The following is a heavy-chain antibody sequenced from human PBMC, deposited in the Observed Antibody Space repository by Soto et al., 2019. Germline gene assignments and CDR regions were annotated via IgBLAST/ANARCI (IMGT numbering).Heavy chain of an antibody. CDR1: GGSFSGYY. CDR2: INHSGST. CDR3: ARGTLRNAYKWLVPKGFFDY. J-gene: IGHJ4*02. V-gene: IGHV4-34*01. D-gene: IGHD6-19*01. Sequence: SETLSLTCAVYGGSFSGYYWSWIRQPPGKGLEWIGEINHSGSTNYNPSLKSRVTISVDTSKNQFSLKLSSVTAADTAVYYCARGTLRNAYKWLVPKGFFDYWGQGTLVTVAS.